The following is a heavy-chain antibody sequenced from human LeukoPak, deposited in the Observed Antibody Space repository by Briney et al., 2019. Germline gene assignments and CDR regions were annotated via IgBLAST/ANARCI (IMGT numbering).Heavy chain of an antibody. CDR2: IFYSGTT. CDR3: ARHVNTTTGDPIGLFDP. J-gene: IGHJ5*02. V-gene: IGHV4-39*01. CDR1: GGSISSTTDY. Sequence: PSETLSLTCTVSGGSISSTTDYWGWIRQPAGEGLEWIGSIFYSGTTYYNPSLKSRVTISVDTSKNQFSLKLTSVTAAGTAVYYCARHVNTTTGDPIGLFDPWGQGTLVTVSS. D-gene: IGHD1-26*01.